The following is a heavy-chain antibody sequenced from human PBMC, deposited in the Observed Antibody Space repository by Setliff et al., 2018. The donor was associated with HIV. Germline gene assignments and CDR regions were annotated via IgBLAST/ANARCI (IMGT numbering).Heavy chain of an antibody. CDR1: GYMFTSYG. Sequence: ASVKVSCKASGYMFTSYGIGWVRQAPGQGLEWMAWISTYNGNTNFAQMFQDRVTMTRDTSIATAYMELKRLKSDDTAVYYCARVSEFFASGSYYNPYFDLWGQGTLVTVSS. V-gene: IGHV1-18*01. CDR2: ISTYNGNT. D-gene: IGHD3-10*01. CDR3: ARVSEFFASGSYYNPYFDL. J-gene: IGHJ4*02.